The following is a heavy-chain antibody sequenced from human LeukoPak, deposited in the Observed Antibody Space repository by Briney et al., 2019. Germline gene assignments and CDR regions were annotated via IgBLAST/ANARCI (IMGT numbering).Heavy chain of an antibody. CDR1: GGSISGYY. J-gene: IGHJ4*02. CDR3: ARQRPAAAYFDY. Sequence: SETVSLTCTVSGGSISGYYWTWIRQPAGKGLEWIGRIYTSGTTNYNPSLKSRVSLSVDTSKNQFSLNLNSVTAADTAVYFCARQRPAAAYFDYWGQGTMVAVSS. V-gene: IGHV4-4*07. CDR2: IYTSGTT. D-gene: IGHD6-13*01.